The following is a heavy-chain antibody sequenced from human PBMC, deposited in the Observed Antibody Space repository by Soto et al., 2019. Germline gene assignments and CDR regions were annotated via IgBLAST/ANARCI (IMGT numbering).Heavy chain of an antibody. V-gene: IGHV1-69*01. CDR1: GGTFSSYA. CDR2: IIPIFGTA. J-gene: IGHJ4*02. D-gene: IGHD3-3*01. Sequence: QVQLVQSGAEVKKPGSSVRVSCKASGGTFSSYAINWVRQAPGQGLEWMGRIIPIFGTANYAPKFQGRVTVTADESSSTVYMELSSLRSEDTAVYYCARGDQFDFWSGQTYFFDYWGQGTLVTVSS. CDR3: ARGDQFDFWSGQTYFFDY.